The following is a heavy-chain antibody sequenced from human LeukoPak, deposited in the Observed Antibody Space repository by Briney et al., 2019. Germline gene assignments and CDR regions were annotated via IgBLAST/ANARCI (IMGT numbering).Heavy chain of an antibody. CDR1: GNSISSSSYY. Sequence: SETLSLTCTVSGNSISSSSYYWVWIRQPPGKGLEWIGSINYYGKTYYNPSVKSRVTISVDTSKNQFSLKLSSVTAADTAVYYCARLSGDWFDPWGQGTLVTVSS. J-gene: IGHJ5*02. CDR3: ARLSGDWFDP. V-gene: IGHV4-39*07. D-gene: IGHD3-10*01. CDR2: INYYGKT.